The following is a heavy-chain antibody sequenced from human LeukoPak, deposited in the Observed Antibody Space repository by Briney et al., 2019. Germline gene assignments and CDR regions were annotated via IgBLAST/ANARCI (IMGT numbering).Heavy chain of an antibody. D-gene: IGHD5-18*01. CDR3: ARIVGYTRFDP. CDR1: GFSLSTSGMC. CDR2: IDWDDGK. J-gene: IGHJ5*02. V-gene: IGHV2-70*17. Sequence: SGPTLVKPTQTLTLTCTFSGFSLSTSGMCVTWIRQPPGKALEWPARIDWDDGKFYSTSLRTRLTIPRDTSKNQVVLTMTNMDPVDTATYYCARIVGYTRFDPWGQGTLVTVSS.